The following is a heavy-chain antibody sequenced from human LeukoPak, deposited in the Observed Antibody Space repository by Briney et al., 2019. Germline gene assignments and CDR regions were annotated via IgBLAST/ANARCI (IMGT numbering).Heavy chain of an antibody. V-gene: IGHV3-11*01. CDR1: GLTFSDYY. CDR2: ISSSGSTI. D-gene: IGHD3-3*01. J-gene: IGHJ6*02. CDR3: ARSTYYDFWTGPGGMDV. Sequence: GGSLRLSCAASGLTFSDYYMSWIRQAPGKGLEWVSYISSSGSTIYYADSVKGRFTISRDNAKNSLYLQMNSLRAEDTAVYYCARSTYYDFWTGPGGMDVWGQGTTVTVSS.